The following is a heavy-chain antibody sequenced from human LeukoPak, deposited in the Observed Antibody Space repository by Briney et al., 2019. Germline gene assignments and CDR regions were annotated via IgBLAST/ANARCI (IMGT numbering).Heavy chain of an antibody. CDR1: GGSISSSSYY. J-gene: IGHJ6*03. Sequence: SETLSLTCTVSGGSISSSSYYWGWIRQPPGKGLEWIGSIYYSGSTYYNPSLKSRVTISVDTSKNQFSLKLSSVTAADTAVYYCARHVIVGASGDYYYYMDVWGKGTTVTVSS. CDR3: ARHVIVGASGDYYYYMDV. CDR2: IYYSGST. V-gene: IGHV4-39*01. D-gene: IGHD1-26*01.